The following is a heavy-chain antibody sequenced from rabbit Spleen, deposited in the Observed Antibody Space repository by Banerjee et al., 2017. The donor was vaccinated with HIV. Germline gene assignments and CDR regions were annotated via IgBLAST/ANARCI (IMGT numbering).Heavy chain of an antibody. CDR2: IDSGASAFT. V-gene: IGHV1S40*01. CDR3: ARDSGTSFSSYGMDL. D-gene: IGHD8-1*01. J-gene: IGHJ6*01. CDR1: GFSFSSAYF. Sequence: QSLEESGGDLVKPGASLTLTCTASGFSFSSAYFVCWVRQAPGKGLEWIGCIDSGASAFTYFATWAKGRFTISKTSSTTVTLQMTSLTAADTATYFCARDSGTSFSSYGMDLWGPGTLVTVS.